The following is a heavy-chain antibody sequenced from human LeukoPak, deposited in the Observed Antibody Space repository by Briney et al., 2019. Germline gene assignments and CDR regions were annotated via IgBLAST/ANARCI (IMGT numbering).Heavy chain of an antibody. V-gene: IGHV4-34*01. CDR1: GVSFSRYY. CDR2: IDHRGDT. J-gene: IGHJ4*03. D-gene: IGHD1-26*01. Sequence: PSETLSLTCAVYGVSFSRYYWSWIPQSPGKRLKWIAEIDHRGDTNYTPSVKSRVTISVDTSKNQFSLKVRSLSAADTALYYCARGATVSETGYFDFWGQGTLVTVSS. CDR3: ARGATVSETGYFDF.